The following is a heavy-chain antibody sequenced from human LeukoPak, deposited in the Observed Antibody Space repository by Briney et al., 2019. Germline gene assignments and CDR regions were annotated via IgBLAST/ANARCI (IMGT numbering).Heavy chain of an antibody. V-gene: IGHV4-34*01. Sequence: PETLSLTCAVYGGSFSGYYWSWIRQPPGKGLEWIGEINHSGSTNYNPSLKSRVTISVDTSKNQFSLKLSSVTAADTAVYYCARIKGGSYYYYGVDVWGQGTTVTVSS. CDR1: GGSFSGYY. CDR3: ARIKGGSYYYYGVDV. D-gene: IGHD3-16*01. CDR2: INHSGST. J-gene: IGHJ6*02.